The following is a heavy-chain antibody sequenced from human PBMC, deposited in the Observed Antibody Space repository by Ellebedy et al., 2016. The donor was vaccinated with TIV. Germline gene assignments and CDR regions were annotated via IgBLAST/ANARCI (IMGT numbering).Heavy chain of an antibody. J-gene: IGHJ3*02. CDR2: FIPLFGTA. CDR3: AKKYSDSSDIDLDAFDI. V-gene: IGHV1-69*13. CDR1: GGTFSIYA. D-gene: IGHD6-6*01. Sequence: SVKVSCXASGGTFSIYAISWVRQTHGQGLELLGGFIPLFGTANYAQKFQGRVTITADDSTSTAYMELSSLNSEDTAVYYCAKKYSDSSDIDLDAFDIWGQGTMVTVSS.